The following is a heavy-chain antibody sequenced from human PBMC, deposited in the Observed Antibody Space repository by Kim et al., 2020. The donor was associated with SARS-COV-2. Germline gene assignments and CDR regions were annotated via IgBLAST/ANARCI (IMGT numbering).Heavy chain of an antibody. V-gene: IGHV3-23*01. CDR3: AKGSSSDASGYFDY. D-gene: IGHD3-22*01. J-gene: IGHJ4*02. Sequence: VESVKGRFTIARDTSKTTLYLQMNNLRAEDTAVYYCAKGSSSDASGYFDYWGQGTLVTVSS.